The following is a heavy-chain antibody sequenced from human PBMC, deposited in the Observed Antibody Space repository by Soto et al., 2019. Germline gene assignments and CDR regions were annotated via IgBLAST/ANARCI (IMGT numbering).Heavy chain of an antibody. CDR2: IYTSGST. D-gene: IGHD2-15*01. J-gene: IGHJ6*02. CDR1: GGSISSYY. V-gene: IGHV4-4*07. Sequence: SETLSLTCTVSGGSISSYYWSWIRQPAGKGLEWIGRIYTSGSTNYNPSLKSRVTMSVDTSKNQFSLKLSSVTAADTAVYYCARELMVVSYYYYYGMDVWGQGTTVTVSS. CDR3: ARELMVVSYYYYYGMDV.